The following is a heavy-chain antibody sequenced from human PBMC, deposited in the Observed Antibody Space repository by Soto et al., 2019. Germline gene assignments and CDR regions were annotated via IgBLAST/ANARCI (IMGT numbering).Heavy chain of an antibody. CDR3: ARHTPAISISEH. D-gene: IGHD2-15*01. CDR1: GGSISSSSYY. Sequence: QLQLQESGPGLVKPSETLSLTCTVSGGSISSSSYYWGWIRQPPGKGLEWIGSIYYSGSTYYNPSLKSRFTISVDTSKNQCGLMLSSVTAAATAVYYCARHTPAISISEHWGHGTLVTVSS. J-gene: IGHJ1*01. V-gene: IGHV4-39*01. CDR2: IYYSGST.